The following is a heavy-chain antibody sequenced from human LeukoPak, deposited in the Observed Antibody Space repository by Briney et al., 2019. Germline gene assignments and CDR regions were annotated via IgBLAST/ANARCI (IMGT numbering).Heavy chain of an antibody. V-gene: IGHV3-23*01. J-gene: IGHJ4*02. CDR3: AKGHASGWYLFDY. CDR2: ISGGGGTT. D-gene: IGHD6-19*01. Sequence: GGSLRLSCAASGFTFSSYGMHWVRQAPGKGLEWVSGISGGGGTTDYADSVKGRFTISRDNSKNTLYLQMNSLRAEDTAIYYCAKGHASGWYLFDYWGQGTLVTVSS. CDR1: GFTFSSYG.